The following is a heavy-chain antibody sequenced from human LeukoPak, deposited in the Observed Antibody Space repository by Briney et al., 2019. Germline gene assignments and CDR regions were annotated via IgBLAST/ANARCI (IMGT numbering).Heavy chain of an antibody. J-gene: IGHJ4*02. CDR3: ARYYYASSGYFDY. Sequence: ASLKVSCKASGYTFTGNYIHWVRQAPGQGLEWMGWINPNSGGTNYAQKFQGRVTMTRDTSISTAYMELSRLRSDDTAVYYCARYYYASSGYFDYWGQGTLVTVSS. V-gene: IGHV1-2*02. D-gene: IGHD3-22*01. CDR1: GYTFTGNY. CDR2: INPNSGGT.